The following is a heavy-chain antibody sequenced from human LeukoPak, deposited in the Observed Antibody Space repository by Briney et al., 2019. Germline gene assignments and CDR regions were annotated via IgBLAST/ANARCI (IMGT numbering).Heavy chain of an antibody. D-gene: IGHD3-16*01. CDR1: GFTFSSYG. V-gene: IGHV3-23*01. J-gene: IGHJ4*02. CDR3: AKADQWGTVDY. Sequence: GGSLRLSCAASGFTFSSYGVSWVRQAPGKGLEWVSAISGSGGSTYCADSVKGRFTISRDNSKNTLYLQMNSLRAEDTAVYYCAKADQWGTVDYWGQGTLVTVSS. CDR2: ISGSGGST.